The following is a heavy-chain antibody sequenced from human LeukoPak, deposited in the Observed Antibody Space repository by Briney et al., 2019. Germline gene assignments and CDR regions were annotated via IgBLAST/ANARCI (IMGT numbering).Heavy chain of an antibody. CDR2: INPNSGGT. J-gene: IGHJ4*02. V-gene: IGHV1-2*02. Sequence: ASVKVSCKASGYTFTGYYMHWVRQAPGQGLEWMGWINPNSGGTNYAQKFQGRVTMTRDTSISTAYMELSRLRSDDTAVYYCARIISSDIPAGSRRDYWAQGTLVTVSS. D-gene: IGHD2-15*01. CDR1: GYTFTGYY. CDR3: ARIISSDIPAGSRRDY.